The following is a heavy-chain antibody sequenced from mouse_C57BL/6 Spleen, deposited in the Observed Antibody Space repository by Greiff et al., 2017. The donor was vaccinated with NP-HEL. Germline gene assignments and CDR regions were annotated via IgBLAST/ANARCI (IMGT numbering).Heavy chain of an antibody. Sequence: QVQLQQPGAELVRPGSSVKLSCKASGYTFTSYWMDWVKQRPGQGLEWIGNIYPSDSETHYNQKFKDKATLTVDKSSSTAYMQLSSLTSEDSAVYYCARDDLYAMDYWGQGTSVTVSS. CDR1: GYTFTSYW. CDR2: IYPSDSET. CDR3: ARDDLYAMDY. J-gene: IGHJ4*01. V-gene: IGHV1-61*01. D-gene: IGHD2-3*01.